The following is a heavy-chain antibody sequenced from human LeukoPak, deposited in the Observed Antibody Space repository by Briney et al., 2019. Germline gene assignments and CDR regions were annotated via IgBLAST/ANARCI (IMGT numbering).Heavy chain of an antibody. V-gene: IGHV3-23*01. D-gene: IGHD3-10*01. Sequence: GGSLRLSCAASGFTFDDYTMHWVRQVPGKGLEWVSAIGGRDGSTYYADSVKGRFTISRDNSKNTLYVQMDSLRAEDTAVYYCAKGHYYGSGSLDYWGQGTLVTVSS. J-gene: IGHJ4*02. CDR2: IGGRDGST. CDR3: AKGHYYGSGSLDY. CDR1: GFTFDDYT.